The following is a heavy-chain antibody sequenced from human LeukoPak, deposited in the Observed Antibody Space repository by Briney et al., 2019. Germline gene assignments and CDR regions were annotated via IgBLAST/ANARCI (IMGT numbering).Heavy chain of an antibody. Sequence: GGSLRLSCSASGFTFSNYAMHWVRQAPGKGLEYVSAISSNGGSTYYPDSVKGRFTISRDNSKNTLYLQMSSLRAEDTAVYYCVKGVGVVVAAYYFDYWGQGTLVTVSS. CDR2: ISSNGGST. J-gene: IGHJ4*02. CDR3: VKGVGVVVAAYYFDY. CDR1: GFTFSNYA. V-gene: IGHV3-64D*06. D-gene: IGHD2-15*01.